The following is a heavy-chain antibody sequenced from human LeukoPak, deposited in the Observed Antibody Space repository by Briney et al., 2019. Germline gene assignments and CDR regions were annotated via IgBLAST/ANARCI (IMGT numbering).Heavy chain of an antibody. J-gene: IGHJ3*02. Sequence: VASVKVSCKASGYTFTSYDINWVRQATGQGLEWMGWMNPNSGNTGYAQKFQGRVTMTRNTSISTAYMELSSLRSEDTAVYYCARESGSLHDAFDIWGQGTMVTVSS. CDR3: ARESGSLHDAFDI. V-gene: IGHV1-8*01. CDR1: GYTFTSYD. D-gene: IGHD1-26*01. CDR2: MNPNSGNT.